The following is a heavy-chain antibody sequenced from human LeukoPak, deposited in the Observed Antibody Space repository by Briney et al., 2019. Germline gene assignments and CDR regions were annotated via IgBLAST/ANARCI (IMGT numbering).Heavy chain of an antibody. Sequence: GGSLRLSCAASGFTFSSYGMNWVRQAPGKGLEWVSYISSSSSTIDYADSVKGRFTISRDNAKNSLYLQMNSLRAEYTAVYYCARVGDYYMDVWAKGTTVTVSS. CDR3: ARVGDYYMDV. CDR1: GFTFSSYG. V-gene: IGHV3-48*01. J-gene: IGHJ6*03. CDR2: ISSSSSTI.